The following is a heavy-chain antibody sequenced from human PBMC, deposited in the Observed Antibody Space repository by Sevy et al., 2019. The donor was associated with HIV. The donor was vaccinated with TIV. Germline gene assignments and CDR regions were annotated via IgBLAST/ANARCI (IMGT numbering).Heavy chain of an antibody. CDR1: GDSISSNNYY. Sequence: SETLSLTCAVSGDSISSNNYYGGWIRQAPGKGLEWIGIVYYTGTTYYNPSLKSRVTISVDTSKSQFSLRLSSVTAADTAVYFCAGSYYNFWNGYYNPFDSWGQGTLVTVSS. CDR2: VYYTGTT. CDR3: AGSYYNFWNGYYNPFDS. V-gene: IGHV4-39*01. J-gene: IGHJ4*02. D-gene: IGHD3-3*01.